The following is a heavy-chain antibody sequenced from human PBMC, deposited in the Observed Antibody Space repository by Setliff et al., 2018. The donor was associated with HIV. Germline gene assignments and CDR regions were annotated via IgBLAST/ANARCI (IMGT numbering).Heavy chain of an antibody. D-gene: IGHD6-6*01. CDR1: GGSISSSSYY. J-gene: IGHJ4*02. CDR3: ARGGLIEYSSSSRVFDY. V-gene: IGHV4-39*01. CDR2: IYYSGST. Sequence: KPSETLSLTCTVSGGSISSSSYYWGWIRQPPGKGLEWIGSIYYSGSTYYNPSLKSRVTISVDTSKNQFSLKLSSVTAADTAVYYCARGGLIEYSSSSRVFDYWGQGTLVTVS.